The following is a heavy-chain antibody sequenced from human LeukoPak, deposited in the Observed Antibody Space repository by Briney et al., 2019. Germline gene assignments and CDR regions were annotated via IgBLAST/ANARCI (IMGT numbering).Heavy chain of an antibody. D-gene: IGHD5-12*01. J-gene: IGHJ4*02. CDR2: INHSGST. CDR3: AGSGYDFPYYFDY. V-gene: IGHV4-34*01. Sequence: SETLSLTCAVYGGSFSGYYWSWIRQPPGKGLEWIGEINHSGSTNYNPSLKSRVTISVDTSKNQFSLKLSSVTAADTAVYYCAGSGYDFPYYFDYWGQGTLVTVSS. CDR1: GGSFSGYY.